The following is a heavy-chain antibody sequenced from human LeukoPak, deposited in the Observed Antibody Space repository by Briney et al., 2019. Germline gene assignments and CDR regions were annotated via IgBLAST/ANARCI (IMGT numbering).Heavy chain of an antibody. CDR3: TSRPLLSYYGSGRTGSDY. CDR2: IRSKANSYAT. D-gene: IGHD3-10*01. V-gene: IGHV3-73*01. J-gene: IGHJ4*02. CDR1: GFTFSGSA. Sequence: PGGSLRLSCAASGFTFSGSAMHWVRQASGKGLEWVGRIRSKANSYATAYAASVKGRFTISRDDSKNTTYLQMNSLKTEDTAVYYCTSRPLLSYYGSGRTGSDYWGQGTLVTVSS.